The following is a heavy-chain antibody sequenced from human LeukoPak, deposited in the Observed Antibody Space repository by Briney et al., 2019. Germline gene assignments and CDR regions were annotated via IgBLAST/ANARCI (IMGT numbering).Heavy chain of an antibody. D-gene: IGHD5-24*01. CDR2: ISAYNGNT. CDR1: GYTFTSYG. J-gene: IGHJ4*02. CDR3: ASSARVEMATTTLGGFDY. V-gene: IGHV1-18*01. Sequence: GASVKVSCKASGYTFTSYGISWVRQAPGQGLEWMGWISAYNGNTNYAQKLQGRVTMTTDTSTSTAYMELSSLRSEDTAVYYCASSARVEMATTTLGGFDYWGQGTLVTVSS.